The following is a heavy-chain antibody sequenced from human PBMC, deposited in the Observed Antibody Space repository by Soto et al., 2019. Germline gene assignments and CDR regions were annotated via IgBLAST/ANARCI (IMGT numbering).Heavy chain of an antibody. V-gene: IGHV1-2*04. Sequence: QVQLVQSGAEVKKPGASVKVSCKASGYTFTGYYMHWVRQAPGQGLEWMGWINPNSGGTNYAQKFQGWVTMTRDTSISPAYMELSRLRSDDTAVYYCARGGAAARRRENWFDPWGQGTLVTVSS. J-gene: IGHJ5*02. CDR3: ARGGAAARRRENWFDP. CDR1: GYTFTGYY. D-gene: IGHD6-6*01. CDR2: INPNSGGT.